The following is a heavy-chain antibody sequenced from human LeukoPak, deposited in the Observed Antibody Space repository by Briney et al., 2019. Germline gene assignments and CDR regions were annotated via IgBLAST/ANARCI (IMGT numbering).Heavy chain of an antibody. V-gene: IGHV4-4*07. J-gene: IGHJ6*02. D-gene: IGHD7-27*01. CDR2: IYTSGST. Sequence: MASETLSLTCTVSGGSISSYCWSWIRQPAGKGLEWIGRIYTSGSTNYNPSLKSRVTMSVDTSKNQFSLKLSSVTAADTAVYYCARERTGERAYYYGMDVWGQGTTVTVSS. CDR3: ARERTGERAYYYGMDV. CDR1: GGSISSYC.